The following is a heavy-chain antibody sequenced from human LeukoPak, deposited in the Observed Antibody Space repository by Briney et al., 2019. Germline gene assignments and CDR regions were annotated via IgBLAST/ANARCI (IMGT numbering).Heavy chain of an antibody. J-gene: IGHJ4*02. CDR1: GGSISSSNW. D-gene: IGHD3-9*01. V-gene: IGHV4-4*02. CDR2: IYHSGST. CDR3: AREGRAHYDILTGYYLDY. Sequence: SGTLSLTCAVSGGSISSSNWWSWVRQPPGKGLEWIGEIYHSGSTNYNPSLKSRVTISVDKSKNQFSLKLSSVTAADTAVYYCAREGRAHYDILTGYYLDYWGQGTLVTVSS.